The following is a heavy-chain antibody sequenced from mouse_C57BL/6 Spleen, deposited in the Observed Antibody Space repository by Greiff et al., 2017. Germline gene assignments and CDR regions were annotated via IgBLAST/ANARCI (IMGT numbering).Heavy chain of an antibody. J-gene: IGHJ1*03. CDR2: ISSGSSTI. D-gene: IGHD1-1*01. V-gene: IGHV5-17*01. Sequence: EVQLQESGGGLVKPGGSLKLSCAASGFTFSDYGMHWVRQAPEKGLEWVAYISSGSSTIYYADTVKGRFTISIDNAKTTLFLQMTSLRSEDTAMYYCARRYGSSYWYFDVWGTGTTVTVSS. CDR3: ARRYGSSYWYFDV. CDR1: GFTFSDYG.